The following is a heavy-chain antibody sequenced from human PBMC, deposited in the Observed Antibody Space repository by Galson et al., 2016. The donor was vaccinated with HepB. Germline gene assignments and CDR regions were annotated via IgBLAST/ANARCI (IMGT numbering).Heavy chain of an antibody. J-gene: IGHJ4*02. CDR2: IWGDGSYE. D-gene: IGHD3-22*01. Sequence: SLRLSCAASGFSFNHYGMHWVRQAPGKGLEWVAIIWGDGSYEYYADSVKGRFTISRDNSTNTLFLQINSLRVEDTAVYYCARGDSIGGFWIGYWGQGTLVTVSS. CDR1: GFSFNHYG. V-gene: IGHV3-33*02. CDR3: ARGDSIGGFWIGY.